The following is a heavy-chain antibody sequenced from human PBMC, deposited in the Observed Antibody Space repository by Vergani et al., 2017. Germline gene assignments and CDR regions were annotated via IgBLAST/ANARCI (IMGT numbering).Heavy chain of an antibody. CDR1: GFTFTSSA. CDR2: IVVGSGNT. V-gene: IGHV1-58*02. CDR3: AKSKWELTALSSPLFDY. J-gene: IGHJ4*02. D-gene: IGHD1-26*01. Sequence: QLVQSGAEVKKPGTSVKVSCKASGFTFTSSAMQWVRQARGQRLEWIGWIVVGSGNTNYAQKFQERVTITRDMSTSTAYMELSSLRSEDTAVYYCAKSKWELTALSSPLFDYWGQGTLVTVSS.